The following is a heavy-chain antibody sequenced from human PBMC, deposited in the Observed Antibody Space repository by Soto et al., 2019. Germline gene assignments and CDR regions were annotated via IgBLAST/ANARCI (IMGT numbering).Heavy chain of an antibody. V-gene: IGHV3-30-3*01. Sequence: QVQLVESGGGVVQPGGSLRLSCAASGFTFRSHAMHWVRQAPGKGLEWVAYISYDGNNKYYPDSVKGRFTISRDNSRNTLYLQMNSLRAEDTAVYYCVSEVGARNFDSWGQGTLVTVSS. CDR3: VSEVGARNFDS. CDR1: GFTFRSHA. J-gene: IGHJ4*02. CDR2: ISYDGNNK. D-gene: IGHD1-26*01.